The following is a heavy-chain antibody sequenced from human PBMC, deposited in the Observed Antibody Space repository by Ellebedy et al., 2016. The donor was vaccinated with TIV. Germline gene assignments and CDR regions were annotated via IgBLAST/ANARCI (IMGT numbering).Heavy chain of an antibody. CDR1: GFPYSSYV. D-gene: IGHD3-22*01. CDR2: ISGSGANT. Sequence: PGGSLRLSCSASGFPYSSYVMSWVRQAPGKGLEWVSGISGSGANTYYADAVKGRFTISRDNSKNTLYLQMSSLRVDDTAVYYCAKEVDGNIVVTAIDSWGRGTMVTVSS. CDR3: AKEVDGNIVVTAIDS. V-gene: IGHV3-23*01. J-gene: IGHJ4*02.